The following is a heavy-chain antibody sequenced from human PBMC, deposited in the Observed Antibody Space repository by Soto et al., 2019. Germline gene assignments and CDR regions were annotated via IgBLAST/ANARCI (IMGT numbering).Heavy chain of an antibody. CDR1: GFTFSSYA. CDR2: ISYDGSNK. CDR3: ARDRGSVYSEYFQH. J-gene: IGHJ1*01. D-gene: IGHD2-15*01. V-gene: IGHV3-30-3*01. Sequence: QVQLVESGGGVVQPGRSLRLSCAASGFTFSSYAMHWVRQAPGKGLEWVAVISYDGSNKYYADSVKGRFTISRDNSKNTLYLQMNSLSAEDTAVYYCARDRGSVYSEYFQHWGQGTLVTVSS.